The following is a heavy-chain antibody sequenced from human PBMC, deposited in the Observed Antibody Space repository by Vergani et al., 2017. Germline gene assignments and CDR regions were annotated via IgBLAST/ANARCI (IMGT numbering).Heavy chain of an antibody. CDR3: AKAAMIVVGPFDY. V-gene: IGHV3-30*18. Sequence: QVQLVESGGGVVQPGRSLRLSCAASGFTFSSYGMHWVRQAPGKGLEWVAVISYDGSNKYYADSVKGRFTISRDNSKNTLYLQMNSLRAEDTAVYYCAKAAMIVVGPFDYWGQGTLVTVSS. D-gene: IGHD3-22*01. J-gene: IGHJ4*02. CDR1: GFTFSSYG. CDR2: ISYDGSNK.